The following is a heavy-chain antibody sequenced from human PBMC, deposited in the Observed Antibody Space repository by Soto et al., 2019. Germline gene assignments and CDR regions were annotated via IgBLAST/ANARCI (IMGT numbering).Heavy chain of an antibody. CDR2: ISGSGGST. D-gene: IGHD4-17*01. V-gene: IGHV3-23*01. CDR3: AKDRDYSVRNWFDP. Sequence: GGSLRLSCAASGFTFSSYAMSWVRQAPGKGLEWVSAISGSGGSTYYADSVKGRFTISRDNSKNTLYLQMNSLRAEDTAVYYFAKDRDYSVRNWFDPWGQGTLVTVSS. CDR1: GFTFSSYA. J-gene: IGHJ5*02.